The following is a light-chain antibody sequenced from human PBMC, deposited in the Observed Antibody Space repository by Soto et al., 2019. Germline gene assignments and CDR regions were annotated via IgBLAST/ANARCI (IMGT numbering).Light chain of an antibody. Sequence: QTVVTQEPSFSVSPGGTITLTCGLSSGSVSISYYPSWYQQTPGQAPRTLIYNTNTRSSGVPDRFSGSILGNKAALTITGGQADDESDYYCVLFMGSGVWVFGGGTKVTVL. J-gene: IGLJ3*02. CDR3: VLFMGSGVWV. CDR2: NTN. V-gene: IGLV8-61*01. CDR1: SGSVSISYY.